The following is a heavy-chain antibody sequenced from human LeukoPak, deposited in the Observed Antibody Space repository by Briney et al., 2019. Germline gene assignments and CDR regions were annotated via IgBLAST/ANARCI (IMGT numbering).Heavy chain of an antibody. CDR2: IYTSGST. CDR1: GGSISSGSYY. D-gene: IGHD3-10*01. J-gene: IGHJ4*02. Sequence: SETLSLTCTVSGGSISSGSYYWSWIRQPAGKGLEWIGRIYTSGSTNYNPSLKSRVTISVDTSKNQFSLELSSVTAADTAVYYCARDQRYYYGSGSYYNVFDYWGQGTLVTVSS. V-gene: IGHV4-61*02. CDR3: ARDQRYYYGSGSYYNVFDY.